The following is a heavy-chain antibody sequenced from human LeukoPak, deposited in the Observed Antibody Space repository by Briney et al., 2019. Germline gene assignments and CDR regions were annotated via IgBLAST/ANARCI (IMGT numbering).Heavy chain of an antibody. J-gene: IGHJ6*03. D-gene: IGHD2-15*01. CDR1: GFTFSSYS. CDR3: ARMVAAHSSYYYYYYMDV. CDR2: ISSSSSYI. V-gene: IGHV3-21*01. Sequence: GGSLRLSCAASGFTFSSYSMNWVRQAPGKGLEWVSSISSSSSYIYYADSVKGRFTISRDNAKNSLYLQMNSLRAEDTAVYYCARMVAAHSSYYYYYYMDVWGKGTTVTVSS.